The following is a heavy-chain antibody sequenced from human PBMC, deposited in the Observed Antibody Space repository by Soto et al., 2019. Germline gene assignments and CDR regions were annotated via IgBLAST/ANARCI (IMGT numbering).Heavy chain of an antibody. J-gene: IGHJ6*02. CDR1: GGSISSYY. Sequence: PSETLSLTCTVSGGSISSYYWSWIRQPPGKGLEWIGYIYYSGSTNYNPSLKSRVTISVGTSKDQFSLKLSSVTAADTAVYYCASSRAYYGSGSYYNVEYYYYGMDVWGQGTTVP. CDR2: IYYSGST. V-gene: IGHV4-59*01. D-gene: IGHD3-10*01. CDR3: ASSRAYYGSGSYYNVEYYYYGMDV.